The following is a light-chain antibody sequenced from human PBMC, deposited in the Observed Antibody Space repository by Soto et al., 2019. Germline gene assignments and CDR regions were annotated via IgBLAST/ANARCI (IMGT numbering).Light chain of an antibody. CDR2: GTS. CDR3: QQYDNWPIT. CDR1: ERIYSAY. Sequence: DTLSXXCSGXATLXRQXSERIYSAYLGWYQQKPGQANRLIIYGTSRRATGITDRLSGSGSGTDFTLTISRLEPEDFAVYYCQQYDNWPITFFQGTRLEIK. J-gene: IGKJ5*01. V-gene: IGKV3-20*01.